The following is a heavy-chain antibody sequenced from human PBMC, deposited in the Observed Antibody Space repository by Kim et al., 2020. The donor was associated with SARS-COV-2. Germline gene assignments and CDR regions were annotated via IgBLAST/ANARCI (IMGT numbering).Heavy chain of an antibody. Sequence: YSQKFQGRVTITRDTSASTAYMELSSLRSEDTAVYYCARARARFGELLAYWGQGTLVTVSS. V-gene: IGHV1-3*01. J-gene: IGHJ4*02. D-gene: IGHD3-10*01. CDR3: ARARARFGELLAY.